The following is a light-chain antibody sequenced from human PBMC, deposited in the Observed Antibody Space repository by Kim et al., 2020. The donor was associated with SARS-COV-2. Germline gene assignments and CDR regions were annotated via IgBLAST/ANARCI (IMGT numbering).Light chain of an antibody. Sequence: GQRVTTSCSGSSSNIGSNSIYWYQQLPGTAPKLLMYRNNQRRSGVPDRFSGSKSGTSASLAISGLRSEDEADYYCAAWDDSLSGVVFGGGTQLTVL. V-gene: IGLV1-47*01. CDR3: AAWDDSLSGVV. CDR1: SSNIGSNS. J-gene: IGLJ3*02. CDR2: RNN.